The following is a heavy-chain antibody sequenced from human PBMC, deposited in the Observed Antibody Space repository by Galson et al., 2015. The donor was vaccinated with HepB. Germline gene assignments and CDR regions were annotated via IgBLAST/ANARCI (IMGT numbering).Heavy chain of an antibody. V-gene: IGHV4-59*01. D-gene: IGHD5-12*01. J-gene: IGHJ6*02. CDR2: IDFSGSS. CDR3: ARAFHSAYPHYYYYGMDV. Sequence: EPLSLTCTVSGGSISTYNWNWIRQPPGKGLEWIGYIDFSGSSNYNPSLKSRVTISVDTSKNQFSLKVSSVTAADTAVYYCARAFHSAYPHYYYYGMDVWGQGTTVTVSS. CDR1: GGSISTYN.